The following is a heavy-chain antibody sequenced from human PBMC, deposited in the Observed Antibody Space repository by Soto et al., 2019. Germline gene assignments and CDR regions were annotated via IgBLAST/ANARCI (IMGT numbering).Heavy chain of an antibody. CDR2: ISSGGDIP. J-gene: IGHJ4*02. D-gene: IGHD4-17*01. CDR3: AKVNSIVGDGDHDY. V-gene: IGHV3-23*01. Sequence: EVQLLESGGGLVQPGGSLRLSCAASGFTFTTYAMSWVRQPPGKGLEWVAGISSGGDIPYYADSVKGRFTISRDQSKKHGYLQMNSMRAEETAFYCLAKVNSIVGDGDHDYWGQGTQVSVS. CDR1: GFTFTTYA.